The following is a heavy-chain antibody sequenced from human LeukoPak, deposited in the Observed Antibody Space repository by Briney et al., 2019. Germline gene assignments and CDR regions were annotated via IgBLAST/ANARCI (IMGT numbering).Heavy chain of an antibody. CDR2: IIPIFGTA. J-gene: IGHJ5*02. CDR3: ARVPGYCSGGSCYTNDLFDP. V-gene: IGHV1-69*06. CDR1: GYTFTSYA. D-gene: IGHD2-15*01. Sequence: SVQVSCKASGYTFTSYAMNWVRQAPGQGLEWMGGIIPIFGTANYAQKFQGRVTITADKSTSTAYMELSNLRYEDTDVYYCARVPGYCSGGSCYTNDLFDPWGQGSLVTVSS.